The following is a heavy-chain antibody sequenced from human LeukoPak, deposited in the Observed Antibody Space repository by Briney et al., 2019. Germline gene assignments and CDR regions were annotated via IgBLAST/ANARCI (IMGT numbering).Heavy chain of an antibody. D-gene: IGHD1-1*01. J-gene: IGHJ4*02. V-gene: IGHV1-2*02. CDR2: INPKTGGI. Sequence: ASVKVSCKASGYTFTGQSMHWVRQAPGQGLEWMGWINPKTGGINYVQNFQGRVTMTRDTSISTVYMELSRLTSDDTAVYYCARADWSMLEYWGQGTLVTVSS. CDR1: GYTFTGQS. CDR3: ARADWSMLEY.